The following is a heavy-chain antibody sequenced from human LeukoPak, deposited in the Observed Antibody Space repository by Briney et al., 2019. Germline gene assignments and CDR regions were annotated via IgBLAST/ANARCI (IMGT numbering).Heavy chain of an antibody. CDR3: AKDGVYSGSYYEDY. V-gene: IGHV3-23*01. CDR2: ISGGGGDT. J-gene: IGHJ4*02. Sequence: GGSLRLSCAASGFTFSTYAMTWVRQAPGKGLEWVSAISGGGGDTSYADSVKGRLTISRDNSKNTVYLQMNSLRAEDTAVYYCAKDGVYSGSYYEDYWGQGTLVTVSS. CDR1: GFTFSTYA. D-gene: IGHD1-26*01.